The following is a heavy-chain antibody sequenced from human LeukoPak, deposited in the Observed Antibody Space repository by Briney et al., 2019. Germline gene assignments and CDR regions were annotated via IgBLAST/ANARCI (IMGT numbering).Heavy chain of an antibody. CDR1: GYTFTSYD. V-gene: IGHV1-8*03. CDR3: ARGLRGARDGPGLEWLLSGVDYYYMDV. Sequence: GASVKVSCKASGYTFTSYDINWVRQATGQGLEWMGWMNPNSGNTGYAQKFQGRVTITRNTSISTAYMELSSLRSEDTAVYYCARGLRGARDGPGLEWLLSGVDYYYMDVWGKGTTVTVSS. D-gene: IGHD3-3*01. CDR2: MNPNSGNT. J-gene: IGHJ6*03.